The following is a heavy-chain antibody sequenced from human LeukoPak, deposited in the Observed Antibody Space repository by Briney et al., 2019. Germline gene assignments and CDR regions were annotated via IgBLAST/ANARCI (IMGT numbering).Heavy chain of an antibody. V-gene: IGHV1-69*05. CDR3: ARGEYYYDSSGYEFDY. Sequence: ASVKVSCKASGGTFSSYAISWVRQAPGQGLEWMGRIIPIFGTANYAQKFQGRVTITTDESTTTAYMELSSLRSEDTAVYYCARGEYYYDSSGYEFDYWGQGTLVTVSS. J-gene: IGHJ4*02. CDR2: IIPIFGTA. D-gene: IGHD3-22*01. CDR1: GGTFSSYA.